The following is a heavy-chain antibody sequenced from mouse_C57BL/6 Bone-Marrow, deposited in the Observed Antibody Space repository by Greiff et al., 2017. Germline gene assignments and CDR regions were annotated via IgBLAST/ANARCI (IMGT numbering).Heavy chain of an antibody. CDR3: ARNDGSSSYYFDY. V-gene: IGHV3-6*01. J-gene: IGHJ2*01. CDR2: ISYDGSN. CDR1: GYSITSGYY. D-gene: IGHD1-1*01. Sequence: EVKLQESGPGLVKPSQSLSLTCSVTGYSITSGYYWNWIRQFPGNKLEWMGYISYDGSNNYNPSLKNRITITRDTSKNQFFLKLNSVTTEDTATYYCARNDGSSSYYFDYWGQGTTLTVSS.